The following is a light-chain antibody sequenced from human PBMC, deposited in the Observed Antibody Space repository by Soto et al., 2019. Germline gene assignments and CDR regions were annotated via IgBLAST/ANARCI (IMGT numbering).Light chain of an antibody. CDR3: QQYGSPLT. CDR1: QSVGSHY. V-gene: IGKV3-20*01. J-gene: IGKJ4*01. Sequence: DIVLTQSPGTLSLSPGERATLSCRASQSVGSHYLAWYQQKPGQAPRVLIYGTSSRATGIPDRFSGSGSETDFTLTISRLEPEDFAVYYCQQYGSPLTFGGGTKVEIK. CDR2: GTS.